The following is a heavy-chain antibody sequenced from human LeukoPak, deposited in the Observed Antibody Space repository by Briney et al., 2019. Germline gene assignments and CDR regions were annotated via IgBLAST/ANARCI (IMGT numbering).Heavy chain of an antibody. CDR1: GFSLSTSGVG. CDR3: AHRRGSYSSSWYYKQQQYNWFDP. J-gene: IGHJ5*02. V-gene: IGHV2-5*01. Sequence: SGPTLVNPTQTLTLTCTFSGFSLSTSGVGVGWIRQPPGKALEWLALIYWNDDKRYSPSLKSRLTITKDTSKNQVVLTMTNMDPVDTATYYCAHRRGSYSSSWYYKQQQYNWFDPWGQGTLVTVSS. D-gene: IGHD6-13*01. CDR2: IYWNDDK.